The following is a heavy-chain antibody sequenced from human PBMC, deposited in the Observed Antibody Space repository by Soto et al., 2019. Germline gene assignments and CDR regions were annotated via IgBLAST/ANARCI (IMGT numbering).Heavy chain of an antibody. J-gene: IGHJ6*02. CDR2: IWYDGSNK. D-gene: IGHD6-19*01. Sequence: QVPLVESGGGVVQPGRSLRLSFAASGFTFSSYGMHWVRQAPGKGLEWVAVIWYDGSNKYYADSVKGRFTISRDNSKKTLDLQTTSLRPRDTAVYYSARLQLLVGGYYYGLDVWGQGTTVTVSS. CDR1: GFTFSSYG. V-gene: IGHV3-33*01. CDR3: ARLQLLVGGYYYGLDV.